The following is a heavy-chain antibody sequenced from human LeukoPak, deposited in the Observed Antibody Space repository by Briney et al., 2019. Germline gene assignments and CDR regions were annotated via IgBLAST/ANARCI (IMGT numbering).Heavy chain of an antibody. D-gene: IGHD1-1*01. CDR3: ARVWIRDYMDV. Sequence: GGSLRLSCAVSGFSFRSYAMNWVRQAPGKGLEWVAAITADGGSTHYTTSVKGRFIISRDTPENTLSLQMNNLRAEDTAVYFCARVWIRDYMDVWGEGTTVSVSS. CDR2: ITADGGST. J-gene: IGHJ6*03. V-gene: IGHV3-23*01. CDR1: GFSFRSYA.